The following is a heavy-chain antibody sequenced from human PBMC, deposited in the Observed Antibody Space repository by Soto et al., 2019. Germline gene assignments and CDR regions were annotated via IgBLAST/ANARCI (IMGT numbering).Heavy chain of an antibody. J-gene: IGHJ4*02. CDR2: IHTTENT. V-gene: IGHV4-4*07. Sequence: WETLSLTCTVSGDSISSDYWSWIRQPAVKGMEWIGRIHTTENTNYNPSLRSRVTMSVDTSNNQFSLKLTSLTAADTAVYYCARALTSAAGLYFDYWGQGTLVTVSS. CDR1: GDSISSDY. CDR3: ARALTSAAGLYFDY. D-gene: IGHD6-13*01.